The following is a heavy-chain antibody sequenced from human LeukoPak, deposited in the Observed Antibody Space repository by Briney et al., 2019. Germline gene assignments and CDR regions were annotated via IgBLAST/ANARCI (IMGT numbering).Heavy chain of an antibody. CDR1: GFTFSSYS. CDR3: ARVDPDPCGGDCYFDY. V-gene: IGHV3-21*01. J-gene: IGHJ4*02. D-gene: IGHD2-21*02. CDR2: ISSSSSYI. Sequence: PGGSLRLSCAASGFTFSSYSMNWVRQAPGKGLEWVSSISSSSSYIYYADSVKGRFTISRDNAKNSLYLQMNSLRAEDTAVYYCARVDPDPCGGDCYFDYWGQGTLVTVSS.